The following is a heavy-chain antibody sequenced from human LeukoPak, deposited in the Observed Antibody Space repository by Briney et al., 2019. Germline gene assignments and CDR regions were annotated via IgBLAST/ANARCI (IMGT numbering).Heavy chain of an antibody. CDR1: GGTFSSYA. V-gene: IGHV1-69*01. Sequence: SVKVSCKASGGTFSSYAISWVRQAPGQGLEWMGGIIPIFGTANYAQKFQGRVTITADEYTSTAYMELRSLRSEDTAVYYCARDRWVIVPAAIGDYYYYYYMDVWGKGTTVTVSS. CDR2: IIPIFGTA. D-gene: IGHD2-2*02. CDR3: ARDRWVIVPAAIGDYYYYYYMDV. J-gene: IGHJ6*03.